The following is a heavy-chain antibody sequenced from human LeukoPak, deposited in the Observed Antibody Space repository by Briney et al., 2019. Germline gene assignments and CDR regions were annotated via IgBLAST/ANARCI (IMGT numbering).Heavy chain of an antibody. CDR3: VFAGNSLRVY. CDR2: ISSSSNYI. V-gene: IGHV3-21*01. Sequence: GGSLRLSCAASGFTFSAYNMNWVRQAPGEGLEWVSSISSSSNYIGYADSVKGRFTISRDNAKNSLFLQIDSLRAEDTAVYYCVFAGNSLRVYWGQGTLVTVSS. D-gene: IGHD2-15*01. CDR1: GFTFSAYN. J-gene: IGHJ4*02.